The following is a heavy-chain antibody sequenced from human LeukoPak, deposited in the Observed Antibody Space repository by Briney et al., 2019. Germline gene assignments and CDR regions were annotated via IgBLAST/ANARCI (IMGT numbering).Heavy chain of an antibody. CDR2: ISGSGSSI. V-gene: IGHV3-23*01. J-gene: IGHJ4*02. CDR3: AKGPRTVRFGDRHKGMFDY. D-gene: IGHD3-10*01. Sequence: GGSLRLSCAASGFTFSDYAMNWVRQAPGKGLEWVSVISGSGSSIYYADSVKGRFTISRDNSKNTLYLQMNSLRAEDTAVYYCAKGPRTVRFGDRHKGMFDYWGRGTLVTVSS. CDR1: GFTFSDYA.